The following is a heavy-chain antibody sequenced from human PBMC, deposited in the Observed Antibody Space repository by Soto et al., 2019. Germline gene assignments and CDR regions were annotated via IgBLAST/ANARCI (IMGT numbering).Heavy chain of an antibody. V-gene: IGHV3-30-3*01. CDR2: ISYDGSNK. CDR3: ARPLWRDDYNWGYFDL. Sequence: QVQLVESGGGVVQPGRSLRLSCAASGFTFSSYAMHWVRQAPGKGLEWVAVISYDGSNKYYADSVKGRFTISRDNSKNTLYLQMNSPRAEDTAVYYSARPLWRDDYNWGYFDLWGRGTLVTVSS. CDR1: GFTFSSYA. J-gene: IGHJ2*01. D-gene: IGHD4-4*01.